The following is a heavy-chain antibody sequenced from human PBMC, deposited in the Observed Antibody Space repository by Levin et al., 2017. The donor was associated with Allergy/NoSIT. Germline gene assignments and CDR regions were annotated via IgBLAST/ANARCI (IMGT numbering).Heavy chain of an antibody. CDR3: ARDDILTGYSGDYYYGMDV. V-gene: IGHV3-74*01. CDR2: INSDGSST. CDR1: GFTFSSYW. J-gene: IGHJ6*02. Sequence: PGGSLRLSCAASGFTFSSYWMHWVRQAPGKGLVWVSRINSDGSSTSYADSVKGRFTISRDNAKNTLYLQMNSLRAEDTAVYYCARDDILTGYSGDYYYGMDVWGQGTTVTVSS. D-gene: IGHD3-9*01.